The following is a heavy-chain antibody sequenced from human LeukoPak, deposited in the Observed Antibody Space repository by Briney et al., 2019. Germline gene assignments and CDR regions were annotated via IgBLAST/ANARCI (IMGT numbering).Heavy chain of an antibody. Sequence: GGSLRLSCAASGFTFSSHWMHWVRQAPGKGLEWVALIWYDGSNKYYTDSVKGRLTFSRDNSKNTLYLQMNSLRAEDTAVYYCAREGPRGNSQFDYWGQGTLVTVSS. CDR1: GFTFSSHW. CDR2: IWYDGSNK. D-gene: IGHD2/OR15-2a*01. CDR3: AREGPRGNSQFDY. J-gene: IGHJ4*02. V-gene: IGHV3-33*08.